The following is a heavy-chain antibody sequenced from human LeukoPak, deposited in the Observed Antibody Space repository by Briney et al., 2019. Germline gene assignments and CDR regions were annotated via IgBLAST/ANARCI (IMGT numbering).Heavy chain of an antibody. J-gene: IGHJ3*02. CDR2: INSDGSAT. V-gene: IGHV3-74*01. CDR1: GFTFSSYW. D-gene: IGHD6-19*01. Sequence: GGSLRLSCAASGFTFSSYWMHWVRQAPGKGLVWVSRINSDGSATSYADSVKGRFTISRDDAKNTLYLQTNSLRAEDTAVYYCARDQQQWLSDAFDIWGQGTMVTVSS. CDR3: ARDQQQWLSDAFDI.